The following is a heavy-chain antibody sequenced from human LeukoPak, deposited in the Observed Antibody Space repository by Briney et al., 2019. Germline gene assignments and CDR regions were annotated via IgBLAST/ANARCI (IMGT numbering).Heavy chain of an antibody. J-gene: IGHJ6*02. CDR2: IGASGSTI. V-gene: IGHV3-11*01. CDR3: AKGKIPYYYYYGMDV. Sequence: KPGGSLRLSCAASGFTFRKHYMSWIRQAPGRGPEWVAYIGASGSTIYYRDSVNGRFTISRDNAKNSLHLQMNSLRAEDTAVYYCAKGKIPYYYYYGMDVWGQGTTVTVSS. CDR1: GFTFRKHY.